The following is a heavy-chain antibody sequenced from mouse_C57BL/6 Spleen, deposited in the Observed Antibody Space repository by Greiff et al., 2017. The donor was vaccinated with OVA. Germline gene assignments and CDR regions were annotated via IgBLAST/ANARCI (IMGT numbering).Heavy chain of an antibody. CDR2: ISDGGSYT. CDR1: GFTFSSYA. V-gene: IGHV5-4*01. CDR3: ARDIYYYGNYAMDY. Sequence: EVQRVESGGGLVKPGGSLKLSCAASGFTFSSYAMSWVRQTPEKRLEWVATISDGGSYTYYPDNVKGRFTISRDNAKNNLYLQMSHLKSEDTAMYYCARDIYYYGNYAMDYWGQGTSVTVSS. D-gene: IGHD1-1*01. J-gene: IGHJ4*01.